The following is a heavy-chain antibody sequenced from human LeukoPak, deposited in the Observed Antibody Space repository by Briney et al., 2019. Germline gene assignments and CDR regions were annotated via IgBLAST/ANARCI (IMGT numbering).Heavy chain of an antibody. Sequence: PGGSLRLSCAASGFTFSSYSMNWVRQAPGKGLEWVSSISSSRSYIYYADSVKGRFTISRDNAKNSLYLQMNSLRAEDTAVYYCARGYDFWSGYSPAEYFQHWGQGTLVTVSS. J-gene: IGHJ1*01. CDR2: ISSSRSYI. CDR1: GFTFSSYS. CDR3: ARGYDFWSGYSPAEYFQH. V-gene: IGHV3-21*01. D-gene: IGHD3-3*01.